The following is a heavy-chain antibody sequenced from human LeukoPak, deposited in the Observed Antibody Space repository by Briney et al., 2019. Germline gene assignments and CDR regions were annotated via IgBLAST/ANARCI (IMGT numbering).Heavy chain of an antibody. V-gene: IGHV1-18*01. CDR3: AREAGSSWGLDY. CDR1: GYTFNNYG. Sequence: ASVKVSCKASGYTFNNYGISWVRQAPGQGLEWMGWISGYNGNTNYAQKLQGRVTMTTHTSTSTAYMELRSLTSDATAVYYCAREAGSSWGLDYWGQGTLVTVSS. CDR2: ISGYNGNT. D-gene: IGHD6-13*01. J-gene: IGHJ4*02.